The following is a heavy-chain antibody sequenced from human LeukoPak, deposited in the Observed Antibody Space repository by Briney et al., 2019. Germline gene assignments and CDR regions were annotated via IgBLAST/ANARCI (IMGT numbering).Heavy chain of an antibody. CDR1: GGSFSGYY. CDR2: INHSGGT. J-gene: IGHJ4*02. CDR3: ARGHRGYSYGPFDY. Sequence: SETLSLTCAVYGGSFSGYYWSWIRQPPGKGLEWIGEINHSGGTNYNPSLKSRVTISVDTSKNQFSLKLSSVTAADTAVYYCARGHRGYSYGPFDYWGQGTLVTVSS. D-gene: IGHD5-18*01. V-gene: IGHV4-34*01.